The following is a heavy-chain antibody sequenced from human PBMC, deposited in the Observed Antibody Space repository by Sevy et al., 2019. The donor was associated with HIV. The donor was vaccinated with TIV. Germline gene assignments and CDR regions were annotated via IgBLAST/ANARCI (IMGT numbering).Heavy chain of an antibody. V-gene: IGHV1-2*02. CDR1: GYTFTGYY. CDR3: ARGGVTMVRDLDAFEI. D-gene: IGHD3-10*01. CDR2: INPNSGGP. Sequence: ASVKVSCKASGYTFTGYYMHWVRQAPGQGLEWMGWINPNSGGPNYAQKFQGRVTMTRDTSISTAYMELSRLPSDDTAVYYCARGGVTMVRDLDAFEIWGQGTMVTVSS. J-gene: IGHJ3*02.